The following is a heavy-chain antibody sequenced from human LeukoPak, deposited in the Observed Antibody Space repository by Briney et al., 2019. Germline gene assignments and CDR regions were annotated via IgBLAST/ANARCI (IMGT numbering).Heavy chain of an antibody. Sequence: GGSLRLSCAASGFTFSSYGMHWVRQAPGKGLEWVAFIRYDGSNKYCADSVKGRFTISRDNSKKTLYLQMNSLRAEDTAVYYCAKEWYYYDSSGFDYWGQGTLVTVSS. D-gene: IGHD3-22*01. CDR3: AKEWYYYDSSGFDY. CDR1: GFTFSSYG. V-gene: IGHV3-30*02. J-gene: IGHJ4*02. CDR2: IRYDGSNK.